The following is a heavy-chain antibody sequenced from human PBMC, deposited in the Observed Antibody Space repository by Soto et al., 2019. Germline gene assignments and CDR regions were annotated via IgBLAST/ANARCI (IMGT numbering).Heavy chain of an antibody. D-gene: IGHD4-17*01. CDR3: VRQGIDYLHGLVDV. CDR1: SGPDRSHN. Sequence: QVQLQQSGPRLVKPSETLSLTCTVSSGPDRSHNWGWIRQPPGRGLEWIGYVYYTGDTAYNPSPSGRVTISAATSTNDISLTLNSVTAADTAVYYCVRQGIDYLHGLVDVWGQGTTVSVSS. V-gene: IGHV4-59*08. J-gene: IGHJ6*02. CDR2: VYYTGDT.